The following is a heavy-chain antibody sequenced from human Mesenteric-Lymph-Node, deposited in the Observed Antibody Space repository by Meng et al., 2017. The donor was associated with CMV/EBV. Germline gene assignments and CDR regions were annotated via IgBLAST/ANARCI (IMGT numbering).Heavy chain of an antibody. V-gene: IGHV3-7*01. CDR1: GFTFSTYW. J-gene: IGHJ4*02. D-gene: IGHD6-19*01. Sequence: GESLKISCAASGFTFSTYWMTWVRQAPGKGLEWVANIKEDGTDKYYLVSVRGRFTISRDNAGNSLYLQMNSLRVEDTAVYYCAKSNAAVAAPRWGQGTLVTVSS. CDR3: AKSNAAVAAPR. CDR2: IKEDGTDK.